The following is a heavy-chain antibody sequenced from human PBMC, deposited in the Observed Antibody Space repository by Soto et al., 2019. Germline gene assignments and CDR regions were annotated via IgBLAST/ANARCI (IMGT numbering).Heavy chain of an antibody. Sequence: SETLSLTCADYGGSFSGYYWSWIRQPPGKGLEWIGEINHSGSTNYNPSLKSRVTISVDTSKNQFSLKLSSVTAADTAVYYCARESNPHSSGWDTWGQGTLVTVSS. D-gene: IGHD6-19*01. J-gene: IGHJ5*02. CDR2: INHSGST. CDR1: GGSFSGYY. V-gene: IGHV4-34*01. CDR3: ARESNPHSSGWDT.